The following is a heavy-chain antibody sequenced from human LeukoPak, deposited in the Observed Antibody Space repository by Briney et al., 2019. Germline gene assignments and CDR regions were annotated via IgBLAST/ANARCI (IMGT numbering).Heavy chain of an antibody. D-gene: IGHD2-15*01. Sequence: ASVKVSCKASGYTFTGYYMHWVRQAPGQGLEWMGWINPNSGGTNYAQKFQGRVTMTRDTSISTAYMELSRLRSDDTAVYYCARDRTHCSGGSCSPFGYWGQGTLVTVSS. V-gene: IGHV1-2*02. J-gene: IGHJ4*02. CDR2: INPNSGGT. CDR1: GYTFTGYY. CDR3: ARDRTHCSGGSCSPFGY.